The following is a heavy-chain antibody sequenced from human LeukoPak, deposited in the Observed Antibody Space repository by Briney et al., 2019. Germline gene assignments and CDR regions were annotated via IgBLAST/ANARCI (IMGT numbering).Heavy chain of an antibody. D-gene: IGHD4-17*01. CDR3: ARELYGDYGYYFDY. CDR2: IWYDGSNK. CDR1: GFTFSSYG. Sequence: GGSLRLSCAASGFTFSSYGMHWVRQAPGKGLEWVAVIWYDGSNKYYADSVKGRFTISRDNSKNTLYLQMNSLRAEDTAVYYCARELYGDYGYYFDYWGQGTLVTVSS. J-gene: IGHJ4*02. V-gene: IGHV3-33*01.